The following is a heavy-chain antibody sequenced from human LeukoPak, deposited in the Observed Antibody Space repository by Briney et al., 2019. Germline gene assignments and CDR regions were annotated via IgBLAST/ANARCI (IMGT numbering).Heavy chain of an antibody. CDR3: ARDRPPGGIAAAGDFDY. V-gene: IGHV1-46*01. D-gene: IGHD6-13*01. CDR2: INPSGGST. Sequence: ASVKVSCKASGYTFTSYYMHWVRQPPGQGLEWMGIINPSGGSTSYAQKFQGRDTMTRDTSTSTVYMELSSLRSEDTAVYYCARDRPPGGIAAAGDFDYWGQGTLVTVSS. CDR1: GYTFTSYY. J-gene: IGHJ4*02.